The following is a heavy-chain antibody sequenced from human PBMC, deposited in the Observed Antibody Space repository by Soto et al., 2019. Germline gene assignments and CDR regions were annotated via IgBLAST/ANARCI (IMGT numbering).Heavy chain of an antibody. V-gene: IGHV3-23*01. CDR1: GFTFSSYA. J-gene: IGHJ4*02. CDR2: ISGSGGST. D-gene: IGHD2-21*02. CDR3: TTIPQTVVVTANYSGRSYYFDY. Sequence: EVQLLESGGGLVQPGGSLRLSCAASGFTFSSYAMSWVRQAPGKGLEWVSAISGSGGSTYYADSVKGRFTISRDNSKNTLNPKLNSVRAEDTDVNYCTTIPQTVVVTANYSGRSYYFDYWGQGTLVTVSS.